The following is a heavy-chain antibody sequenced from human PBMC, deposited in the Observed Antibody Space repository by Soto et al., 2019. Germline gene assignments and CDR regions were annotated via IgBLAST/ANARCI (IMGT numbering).Heavy chain of an antibody. J-gene: IGHJ5*02. D-gene: IGHD3-10*01. CDR3: AKDRTYGSGSYSDWFDP. Sequence: GESLKISCQGSGYSFTSYWMHWVRQAPGKGLEWVSRINENGRNTNYADSVKGRFTISRDKSKNTLYLQMNSLRAEDTAVYYCAKDRTYGSGSYSDWFDPWGQGTLVTVSS. CDR1: GYSFTSYW. V-gene: IGHV3-23*01. CDR2: INENGRNT.